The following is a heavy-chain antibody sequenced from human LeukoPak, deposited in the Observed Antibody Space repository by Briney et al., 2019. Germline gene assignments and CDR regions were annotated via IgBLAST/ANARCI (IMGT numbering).Heavy chain of an antibody. CDR3: ARAVDYYDSSGYYYFDY. V-gene: IGHV3-23*01. J-gene: IGHJ4*02. Sequence: PGGSLRLSCAASGFTFSSYGMSWVRQAPGKGLEWVSAISGSGGSTYYADSVKGRFTISRDNSKNTLYLQMNSLRAEDTAVYYCARAVDYYDSSGYYYFDYWGQGTLVTVSS. D-gene: IGHD3-22*01. CDR1: GFTFSSYG. CDR2: ISGSGGST.